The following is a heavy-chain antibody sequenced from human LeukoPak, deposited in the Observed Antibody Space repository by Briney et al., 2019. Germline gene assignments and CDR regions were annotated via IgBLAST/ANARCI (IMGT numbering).Heavy chain of an antibody. CDR3: ARHDSSGPYNAFDI. D-gene: IGHD3-22*01. Sequence: SETLSLTCTVSGGSISNKYWGWIRQPPGKGLEWIGTIYYRGSTYYNPSLKSRVTISVDTSKNQFSLKLSSVTAADTAVYYCARHDSSGPYNAFDIWGQGTMVTVSS. J-gene: IGHJ3*02. CDR1: GGSISNKY. V-gene: IGHV4-39*01. CDR2: IYYRGST.